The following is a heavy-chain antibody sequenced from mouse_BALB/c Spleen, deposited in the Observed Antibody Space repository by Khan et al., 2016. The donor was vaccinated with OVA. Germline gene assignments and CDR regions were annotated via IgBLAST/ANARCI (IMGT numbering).Heavy chain of an antibody. CDR2: INTYTGEP. CDR3: ARLPYIFYFMDS. D-gene: IGHD2-10*01. V-gene: IGHV9-3-1*01. Sequence: QIQLVQSGPELKKPGETVKISCKASGHTFTKYGMNWVKQTPGKGLRWMGWINTYTGEPTYADDFNVRFAFSLETSASTAYLQINNLKNEDTSTYYCARLPYIFYFMDSWGQGTSVTVSS. CDR1: GHTFTKYG. J-gene: IGHJ4*01.